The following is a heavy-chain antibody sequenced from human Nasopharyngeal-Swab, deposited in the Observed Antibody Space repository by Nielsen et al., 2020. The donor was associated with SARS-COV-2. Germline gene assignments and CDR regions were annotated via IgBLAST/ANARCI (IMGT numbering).Heavy chain of an antibody. CDR1: GFTFSRYA. CDR3: ARGSAVGPTKSAHVY. CDR2: MSYDGNRE. J-gene: IGHJ4*02. Sequence: GGSLRLSCTASGFTFSRYAIHWVRQAPGKGLEWVAVMSYDGNREYYADSVKGRFTISRDNSKNTLFLQMNSLRAEDTAVYFCARGSAVGPTKSAHVYWGQGTLVAVSS. D-gene: IGHD1-26*01. V-gene: IGHV3-30-3*01.